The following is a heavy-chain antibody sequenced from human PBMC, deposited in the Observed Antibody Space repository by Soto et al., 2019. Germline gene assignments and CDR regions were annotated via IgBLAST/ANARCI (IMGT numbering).Heavy chain of an antibody. D-gene: IGHD1-7*01. J-gene: IGHJ3*02. CDR3: ARDGKLELAKLHLGVGAFDI. CDR1: GHTFTAYY. Sequence: GPSVKVSCKVSGHTFTAYYIHWVRQAPGQGLEWMGWINPNSGDTNYAQKFQGRVTMTRDTSARTVYMELSRLRAEDTAVYYCARDGKLELAKLHLGVGAFDIWGQGTMVTVSS. CDR2: INPNSGDT. V-gene: IGHV1-2*02.